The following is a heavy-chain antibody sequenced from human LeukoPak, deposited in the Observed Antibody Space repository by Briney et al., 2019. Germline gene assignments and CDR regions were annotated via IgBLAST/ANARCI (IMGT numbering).Heavy chain of an antibody. V-gene: IGHV3-66*01. CDR3: ARGIRVGATHDY. CDR1: GFTFGDYA. D-gene: IGHD1-26*01. CDR2: IYSGGST. Sequence: GGSLRLSCTTSGFTFGDYAMSWVRQPPGKGLEWVSVIYSGGSTYYADSVKGRFTISRDNSKNTLYLQMNSLRAEDTAVYYCARGIRVGATHDYWGQGTLVTVSS. J-gene: IGHJ4*02.